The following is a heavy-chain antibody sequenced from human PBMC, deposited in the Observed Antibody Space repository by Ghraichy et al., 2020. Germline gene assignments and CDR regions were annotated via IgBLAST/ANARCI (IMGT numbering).Heavy chain of an antibody. Sequence: LSLTCAASGFTFSDYYMSWIRQAPGKGLEWVSYISSSSSYTNYADSVKGRFTISRDNAKNSLYLQMNSLRAEDTAVYYCAREYSSSRYYYYGMDVWGQGTTVTVSS. CDR3: AREYSSSRYYYYGMDV. CDR1: GFTFSDYY. CDR2: ISSSSSYT. D-gene: IGHD6-6*01. V-gene: IGHV3-11*06. J-gene: IGHJ6*02.